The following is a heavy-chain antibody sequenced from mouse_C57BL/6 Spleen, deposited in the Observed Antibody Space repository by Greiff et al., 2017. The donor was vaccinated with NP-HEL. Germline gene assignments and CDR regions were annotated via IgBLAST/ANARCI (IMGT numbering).Heavy chain of an antibody. CDR3: ARQGTAQATWGADY. Sequence: EVMLVESGGDLVKPGGSLKLSCAASGFTFSSYGMSWVRQTPDKRLEWVATISSGGSYTYYPDSVKGRFTISRDNAKNTLYLQMSSLKSEDTAMYYCARQGTAQATWGADYWGQGTSVTVSS. D-gene: IGHD3-2*02. CDR2: ISSGGSYT. CDR1: GFTFSSYG. V-gene: IGHV5-6*01. J-gene: IGHJ4*01.